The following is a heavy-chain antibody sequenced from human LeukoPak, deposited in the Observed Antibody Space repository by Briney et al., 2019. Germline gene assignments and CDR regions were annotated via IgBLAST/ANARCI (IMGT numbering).Heavy chain of an antibody. V-gene: IGHV3-66*01. D-gene: IGHD6-6*01. CDR3: ARDGVFRSSAPDY. Sequence: GGSLRLSCAASGFTISNNYIRWLRQAPGKGLEWVSHIYSGGITQFAGSVRGRFTLSRDSSKNTLYLQMNSLRAEDTAVYYCARDGVFRSSAPDYWGQGTLVTVSS. J-gene: IGHJ4*02. CDR1: GFTISNNY. CDR2: IYSGGIT.